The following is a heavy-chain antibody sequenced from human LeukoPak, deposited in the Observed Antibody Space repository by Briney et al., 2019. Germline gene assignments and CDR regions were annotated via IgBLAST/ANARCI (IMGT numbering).Heavy chain of an antibody. CDR1: GGSISSYY. Sequence: SETLSLTCTVSGGSISSYYWSWIRQPPGKGLEWIGYIYYSGSTNYNPSLKSRVTISVDTSKNQFSLKLSSVTGADTAVYYCARDQHYYDSSGYYGLGWFDPWGQGTLVTVSS. CDR3: ARDQHYYDSSGYYGLGWFDP. CDR2: IYYSGST. V-gene: IGHV4-59*01. D-gene: IGHD3-22*01. J-gene: IGHJ5*02.